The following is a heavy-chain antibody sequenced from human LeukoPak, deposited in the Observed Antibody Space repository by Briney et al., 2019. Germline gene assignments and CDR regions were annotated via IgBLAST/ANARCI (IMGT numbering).Heavy chain of an antibody. V-gene: IGHV4-59*11. CDR2: IHYTGTT. Sequence: SETLSLTCTVSGGSISRHYWGWIRQPPGKGLEWIGYIHYTGTTTYNSSLKSRVTISLHTSKTHISLHLTSMTAADTAVYYCVRWGSGNYDTYYFDYWGQGTLVTVSS. J-gene: IGHJ4*02. CDR1: GGSISRHY. CDR3: VRWGSGNYDTYYFDY. D-gene: IGHD3-10*01.